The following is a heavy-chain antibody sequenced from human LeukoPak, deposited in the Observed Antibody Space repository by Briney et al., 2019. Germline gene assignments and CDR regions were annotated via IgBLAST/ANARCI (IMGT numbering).Heavy chain of an antibody. V-gene: IGHV4-34*01. Sequence: PSETLSLTCAVYGGSFSGYYWSWIRQPPGKGLEWIGEINHSGSTNYNPSLKSRVTISVDTSKNQFSLKLSSVTAADTAVYYCARGHHDFWGQGTLVTVSS. D-gene: IGHD3-3*01. CDR2: INHSGST. CDR3: ARGHHDF. J-gene: IGHJ4*02. CDR1: GGSFSGYY.